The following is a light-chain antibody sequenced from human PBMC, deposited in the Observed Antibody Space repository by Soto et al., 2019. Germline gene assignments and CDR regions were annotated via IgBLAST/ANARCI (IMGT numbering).Light chain of an antibody. CDR2: DVS. V-gene: IGLV2-14*01. CDR3: SSYTSASTPLV. Sequence: QSALTQHASVSGSPGQSITISCTGTGSDVGGYNYVSWYQQHPGKAPKVMIYDVSNRPSGVSNRFSGSKSGNTASLTISGLQAEDEADYYCSSYTSASTPLVFGGGTKVTVL. J-gene: IGLJ2*01. CDR1: GSDVGGYNY.